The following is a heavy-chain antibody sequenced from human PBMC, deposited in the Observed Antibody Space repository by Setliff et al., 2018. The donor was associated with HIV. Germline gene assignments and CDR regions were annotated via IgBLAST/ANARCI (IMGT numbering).Heavy chain of an antibody. V-gene: IGHV1-18*01. Sequence: ASVKVSCKTSGYMFIAYGMSWVRRAPGQGLEWMGWIGPYNGRTEYAQEFQGRVTMTRDTSTSTVYMELSSLRSEDTAVYYCARDLSSGSYFGYFDYWGQGTLVTVSS. CDR2: IGPYNGRT. J-gene: IGHJ4*02. CDR1: GYMFIAYG. D-gene: IGHD1-26*01. CDR3: ARDLSSGSYFGYFDY.